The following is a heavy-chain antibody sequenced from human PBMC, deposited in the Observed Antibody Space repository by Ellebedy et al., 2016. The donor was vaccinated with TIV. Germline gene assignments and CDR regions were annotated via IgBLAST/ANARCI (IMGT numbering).Heavy chain of an antibody. V-gene: IGHV4-59*08. D-gene: IGHD3-9*01. CDR1: GVSFSGYY. Sequence: SETLSLTXAVYGVSFSGYYRSWIRQPPGKGLEWIGYIYYSGFTNYNPSLKSRVTIAVDTYRNQFSLKLRSVTAADTAVYYCARHRKNDILTGYDYWGQGLLVTVSS. CDR2: IYYSGFT. J-gene: IGHJ4*02. CDR3: ARHRKNDILTGYDY.